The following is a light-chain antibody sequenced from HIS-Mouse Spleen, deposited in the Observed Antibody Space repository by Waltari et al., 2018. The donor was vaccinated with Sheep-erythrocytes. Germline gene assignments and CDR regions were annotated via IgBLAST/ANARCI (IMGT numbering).Light chain of an antibody. Sequence: QSALTQPPSASGSPGQSVTISCTGTSSDVGGYNAVSWYQQHPGKAPKLMIYEVSKRPSGVPDRFSGCKSGNPASLTVSGLQAEDEADYYCSSYAGSNNWVFGGGTKLTVL. J-gene: IGLJ3*02. CDR1: SSDVGGYNA. CDR3: SSYAGSNNWV. V-gene: IGLV2-8*01. CDR2: EVS.